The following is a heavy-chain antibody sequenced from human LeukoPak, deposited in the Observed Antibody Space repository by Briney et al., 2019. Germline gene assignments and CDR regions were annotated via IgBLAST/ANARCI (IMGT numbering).Heavy chain of an antibody. D-gene: IGHD5-18*01. V-gene: IGHV1-46*01. Sequence: ASVKVSCTASGYTFTSYSIRWVRQAPGQGLEWMGTISPSAGITSYAQRFQGRVTMTRDTSTSTVYMELSSLRSEDTAVYYCARKISGYSFEYWGQGTLVTVSS. CDR1: GYTFTSYS. CDR3: ARKISGYSFEY. CDR2: ISPSAGIT. J-gene: IGHJ4*01.